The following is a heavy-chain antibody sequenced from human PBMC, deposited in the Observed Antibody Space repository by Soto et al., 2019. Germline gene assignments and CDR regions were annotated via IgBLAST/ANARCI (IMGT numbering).Heavy chain of an antibody. Sequence: QVQLQESGPGLVKPSETLSLTCTVSGGSISNHYWSWIRQPSGKGLEWIGYIYYNGNTNYNPSIKSRVTMSVDTSKSQISLKLSSVTAADTAVYYCTRANWYSEYWGQGTLVTVSS. CDR2: IYYNGNT. D-gene: IGHD7-27*01. CDR1: GGSISNHY. J-gene: IGHJ4*02. V-gene: IGHV4-59*11. CDR3: TRANWYSEY.